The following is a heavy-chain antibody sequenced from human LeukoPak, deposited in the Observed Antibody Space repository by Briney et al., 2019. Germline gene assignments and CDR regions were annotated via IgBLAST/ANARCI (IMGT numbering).Heavy chain of an antibody. V-gene: IGHV4-59*01. Sequence: SETLSLTCTVSGGSISSYYWSWIRQPPRKGLEWIGYIYYSGSTNYNPSLKSRVTISVDTSKNQFSLKLSSVTAADTAVYYCARGAAGYEANYYYYGMDVWGQGTTVTVSS. CDR1: GGSISSYY. CDR3: ARGAAGYEANYYYYGMDV. CDR2: IYYSGST. J-gene: IGHJ6*02. D-gene: IGHD5-12*01.